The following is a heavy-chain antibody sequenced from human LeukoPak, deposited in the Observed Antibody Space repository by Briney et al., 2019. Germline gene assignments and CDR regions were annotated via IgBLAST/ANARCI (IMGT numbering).Heavy chain of an antibody. D-gene: IGHD5-24*01. CDR1: GLIFSNYV. CDR2: INSDGSDK. Sequence: GGSLRLSCAASGLIFSNYVMQWVRQAPGKGLVWVSRINSDGSDKRYVDSVKGRFTISRDNAKNTLSLQMSSLRVEDTAVYYCVRDKDGYNYWGQGTLVTVSS. J-gene: IGHJ4*02. V-gene: IGHV3-74*01. CDR3: VRDKDGYNY.